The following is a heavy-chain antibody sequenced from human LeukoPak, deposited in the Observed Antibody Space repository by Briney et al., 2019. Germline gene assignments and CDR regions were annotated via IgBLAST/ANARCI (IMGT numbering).Heavy chain of an antibody. CDR1: GGSFSGYY. CDR2: INHSGST. Sequence: SETLSLTCAVYGGSFSGYYWSWIRQPPGKGLEWIGEINHSGSTNYNPSLKSRVTISVDPSKNQLSLKLSSVTAADTAVYYCARARDHYYYYGMDVWGQGTTVTVSS. J-gene: IGHJ6*02. CDR3: ARARDHYYYYGMDV. V-gene: IGHV4-34*01.